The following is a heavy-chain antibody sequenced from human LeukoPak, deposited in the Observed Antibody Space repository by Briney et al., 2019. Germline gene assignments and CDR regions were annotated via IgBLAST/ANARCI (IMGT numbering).Heavy chain of an antibody. Sequence: GGSLRLSCAASGFTFSSYGMHWIRQAPGKGLEWVAFIRYDGSNKYYADSVKGRFTISRDNSKNTLYLQMNSLRAEDTAVYYCAKDGIVGATPIGAFDIWGQGTMVTVSS. CDR3: AKDGIVGATPIGAFDI. CDR2: IRYDGSNK. V-gene: IGHV3-30*02. D-gene: IGHD1-26*01. CDR1: GFTFSSYG. J-gene: IGHJ3*02.